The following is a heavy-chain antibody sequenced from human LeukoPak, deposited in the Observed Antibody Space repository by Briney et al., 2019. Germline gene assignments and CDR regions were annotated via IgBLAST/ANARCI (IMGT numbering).Heavy chain of an antibody. CDR2: IYYSGST. J-gene: IGHJ4*02. D-gene: IGHD1-26*01. CDR3: ARDYLVGAPLDS. V-gene: IGHV4-59*12. CDR1: GGSISSYY. Sequence: PSETLSLTCTVSGGSISSYYWSWIRQPPGKGLEWIGYIYYSGSTNYNPSLKSRVSISIDKTNNQFSLKLRSVTAADTAVYYCARDYLVGAPLDSWGQGTLVTVSS.